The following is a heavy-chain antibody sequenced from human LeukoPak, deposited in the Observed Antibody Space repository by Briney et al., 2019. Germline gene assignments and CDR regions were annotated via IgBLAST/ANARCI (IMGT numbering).Heavy chain of an antibody. CDR3: ARRTYCGGDCYLPFVY. D-gene: IGHD2-21*01. V-gene: IGHV5-51*01. CDR1: GYSFTTYW. CDR2: IFLGDSDT. Sequence: GESLKISCKGSGYSFTTYWIGWVRQMPGKGLEWMGIIFLGDSDTRYSPSFQGQVTTSTDTSTSTACLQSTSLKASDTAMYYCARRTYCGGDCYLPFVYGGQKTLVTVSS. J-gene: IGHJ4*02.